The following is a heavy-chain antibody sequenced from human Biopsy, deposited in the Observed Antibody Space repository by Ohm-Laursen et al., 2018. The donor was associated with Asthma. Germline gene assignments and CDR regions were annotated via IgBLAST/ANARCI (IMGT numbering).Heavy chain of an antibody. CDR3: AKEVFPGWELRRGPDS. D-gene: IGHD1-26*01. J-gene: IGHJ4*02. CDR2: ISFYGTNR. V-gene: IGHV3-30*18. Sequence: SLRLSCAASGFSFSNYGMHWVRQAPAKGLDWVAVISFYGTNRNYTDSVKGRFTISRDNSRNTLHLEMNSLRAEDTAVYFCAKEVFPGWELRRGPDSWGQGTLVTVSS. CDR1: GFSFSNYG.